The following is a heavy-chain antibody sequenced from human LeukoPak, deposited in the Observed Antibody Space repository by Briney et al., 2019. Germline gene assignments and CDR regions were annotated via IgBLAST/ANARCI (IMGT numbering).Heavy chain of an antibody. Sequence: QPGGSLRLSCAASGFTFSSYWMSWVRQAPGKGLEGVANIKQDGSEQHYVDSVKGRFTISRDNDKKSVYLQMNSLRDEDTAIYYCAGDGGPFEYWGQGTLVTVSS. D-gene: IGHD4-23*01. V-gene: IGHV3-7*01. CDR2: IKQDGSEQ. CDR1: GFTFSSYW. CDR3: AGDGGPFEY. J-gene: IGHJ4*02.